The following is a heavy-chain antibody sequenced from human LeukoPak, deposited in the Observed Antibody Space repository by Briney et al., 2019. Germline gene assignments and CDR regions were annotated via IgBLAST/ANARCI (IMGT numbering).Heavy chain of an antibody. CDR3: ANPLGYCTNGVCYRDY. CDR1: GFTFSSYA. CDR2: ISGSGGST. J-gene: IGHJ4*02. Sequence: PGGSLRLSCAASGFTFSSYAMSWVRQAPGKGLEWVSAISGSGGSTYYADSVKGRFTISRDNSKNTLYLQMNSLRAEDTAVYYCANPLGYCTNGVCYRDYWGQGTLVTVSS. V-gene: IGHV3-23*01. D-gene: IGHD2-8*01.